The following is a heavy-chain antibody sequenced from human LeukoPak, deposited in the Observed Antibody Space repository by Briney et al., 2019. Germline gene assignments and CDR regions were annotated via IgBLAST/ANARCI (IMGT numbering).Heavy chain of an antibody. D-gene: IGHD6-13*01. J-gene: IGHJ4*02. V-gene: IGHV1-69*06. Sequence: GASVKVSCKASGGTFSSYAISWVRQAPGQGLEWMGGIIPIFGTANYAQKFQGRVTITADKSTSTAYMELSSRGSEDTAVYYCARSSIIAAAGPYYFDYWGQGTLVTVSS. CDR3: ARSSIIAAAGPYYFDY. CDR2: IIPIFGTA. CDR1: GGTFSSYA.